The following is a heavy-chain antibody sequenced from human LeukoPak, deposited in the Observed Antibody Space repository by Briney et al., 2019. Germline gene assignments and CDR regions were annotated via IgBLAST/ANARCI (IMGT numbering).Heavy chain of an antibody. Sequence: HTGRSLRLSCAASGFTFDDYAMHWVRQAPGKGLEWVSGISWNSGSIGYADSVKGRFTISRDNAKNSLYLQMNSLRAEDTALYYCAKALYTFVAISTLFDYWGQGTLVTVSS. J-gene: IGHJ4*02. D-gene: IGHD2-15*01. V-gene: IGHV3-9*01. CDR2: ISWNSGSI. CDR1: GFTFDDYA. CDR3: AKALYTFVAISTLFDY.